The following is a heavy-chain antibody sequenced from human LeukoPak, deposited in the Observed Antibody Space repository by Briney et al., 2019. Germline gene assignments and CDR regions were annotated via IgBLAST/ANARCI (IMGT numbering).Heavy chain of an antibody. V-gene: IGHV4-39*07. CDR3: ARGRIGYGYIAWLLDY. Sequence: KPSETLSLTCTVSGGSISSSSYYWGWIRQPPGKGLERIGEINHSGSTNYNPSLKSRVTISVDTSKNQFSLKLSSVTAADTAVYYCARGRIGYGYIAWLLDYWGQGTLVTVSS. D-gene: IGHD5-24*01. CDR2: INHSGST. J-gene: IGHJ4*02. CDR1: GGSISSSSYY.